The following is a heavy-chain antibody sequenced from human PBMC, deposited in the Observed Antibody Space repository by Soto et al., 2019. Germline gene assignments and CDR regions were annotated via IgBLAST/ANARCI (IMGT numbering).Heavy chain of an antibody. V-gene: IGHV3-7*01. CDR1: GFTFSSYW. J-gene: IGHJ1*01. D-gene: IGHD6-19*01. CDR2: IKQDGSEK. Sequence: EVQLVESGGGLVQPGGSLRLSCAASGFTFSSYWMSCFRQAPGQGLEWVANIKQDGSEKYYVDSVKGRFTISRDNAKNSLYLQMNSLRAEDTAVYYCARDSSGWPGGYFQHWGQGTLVTVSS. CDR3: ARDSSGWPGGYFQH.